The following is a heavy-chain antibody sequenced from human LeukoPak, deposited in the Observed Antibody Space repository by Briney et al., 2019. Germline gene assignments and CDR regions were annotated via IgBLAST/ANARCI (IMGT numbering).Heavy chain of an antibody. D-gene: IGHD3-10*01. J-gene: IGHJ3*02. V-gene: IGHV3-9*01. CDR3: GRVGGRSVSAKGDAFDI. CDR1: GFTFDDYA. CDR2: ISWNSGSI. Sequence: FLRLSCAASGFTFDDYAMHWVRQAPGKGLEWVSGISWNSGSIGYADSVKGRFTISRDNARDSMYLQMNSLRAEDTAMYYCGRVGGRSVSAKGDAFDIWGQGTMVTVSS.